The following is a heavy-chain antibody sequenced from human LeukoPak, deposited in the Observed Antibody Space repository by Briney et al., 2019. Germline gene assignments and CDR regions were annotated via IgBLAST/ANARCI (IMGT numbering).Heavy chain of an antibody. CDR2: IRYDGSNK. Sequence: GGSLRLSCAASGFTFSSYGMHWVRQAPGKGLEWVAFIRYDGSNKYYADSVKGRFTISRDNSKNTLYLQMNSLRAEDTAVYYCAKDLWTRIPNYFDYWGQGTLVTVSS. CDR1: GFTFSSYG. V-gene: IGHV3-30*02. D-gene: IGHD3/OR15-3a*01. J-gene: IGHJ4*02. CDR3: AKDLWTRIPNYFDY.